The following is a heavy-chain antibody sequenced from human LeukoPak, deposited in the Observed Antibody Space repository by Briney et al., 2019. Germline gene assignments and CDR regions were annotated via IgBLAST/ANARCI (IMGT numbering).Heavy chain of an antibody. D-gene: IGHD2-2*01. Sequence: HSGGSLRLSCVASGFTFSSYAMHWVRQAPGKGLEWVAVISYDGSNKYYADSVKGRFTISRDNSKNTLYLQVNSLRPEDTAVYYGASDSTKKYQLPLYCAYWGRGTLVPSPQ. CDR3: ASDSTKKYQLPLYCAY. CDR2: ISYDGSNK. V-gene: IGHV3-30*04. J-gene: IGHJ4*02. CDR1: GFTFSSYA.